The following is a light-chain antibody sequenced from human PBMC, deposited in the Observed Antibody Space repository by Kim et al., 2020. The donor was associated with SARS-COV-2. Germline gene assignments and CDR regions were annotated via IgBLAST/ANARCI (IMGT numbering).Light chain of an antibody. CDR2: GNE. J-gene: IGLJ3*02. Sequence: GQRVTISCSGSSSKIGSNTVNWYQQRPGTAPKLLIYGNEERPSGVPDRFSGSKSGTSASLAISGLQSEDEADYYCAGWDDSLNGWVFGGGTQLTVL. V-gene: IGLV1-44*01. CDR1: SSKIGSNT. CDR3: AGWDDSLNGWV.